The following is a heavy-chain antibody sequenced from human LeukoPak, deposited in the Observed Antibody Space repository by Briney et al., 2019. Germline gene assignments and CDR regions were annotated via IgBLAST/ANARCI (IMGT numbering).Heavy chain of an antibody. J-gene: IGHJ4*02. V-gene: IGHV3-23*01. Sequence: GGSLRLSCAASGYTFSSYAMSWVRQAPGKGLEWGSAISGSGGSTYYADSVKGRFTISRDNSKNTLYLQMNSPRAEDTAVYYCAKDLLSGYDGPFDYWGQGTLVTVSS. D-gene: IGHD5-12*01. CDR3: AKDLLSGYDGPFDY. CDR1: GYTFSSYA. CDR2: ISGSGGST.